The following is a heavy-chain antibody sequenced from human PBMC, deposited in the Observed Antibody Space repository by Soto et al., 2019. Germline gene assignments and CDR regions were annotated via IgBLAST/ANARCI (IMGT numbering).Heavy chain of an antibody. CDR2: IIPIFGTA. CDR3: ARGPTKYYDSSGYHAFDI. D-gene: IGHD3-22*01. CDR1: GGTFSSYA. J-gene: IGHJ3*02. Sequence: PSVKVSCKASGGTFSSYAISWVRQAPGQGLEWMGGIIPIFGTANYAQKFQGRVTITADESTSTAYMELSSLRSEDTAVYYCARGPTKYYDSSGYHAFDIWGQGTMVTVSS. V-gene: IGHV1-69*13.